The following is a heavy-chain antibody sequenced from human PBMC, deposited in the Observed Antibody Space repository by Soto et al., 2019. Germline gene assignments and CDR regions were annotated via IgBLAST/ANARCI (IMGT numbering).Heavy chain of an antibody. CDR2: INADGSEK. J-gene: IGHJ4*02. CDR3: AKAKFYYDSSPYDS. CDR1: GFTFADYA. Sequence: VQMVESGGGVVHPGGSLRLSCAVSGFTFADYAVHWVRQSAGKGLEWVSFINADGSEKYYADSVRGRFTISRDNSKDSFYRQMNSLRLEDTAMYYCAKAKFYYDSSPYDSWGQGTLVTVSS. V-gene: IGHV3-43*02. D-gene: IGHD3-22*01.